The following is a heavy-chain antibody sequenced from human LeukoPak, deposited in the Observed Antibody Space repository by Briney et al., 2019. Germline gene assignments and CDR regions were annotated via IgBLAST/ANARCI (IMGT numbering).Heavy chain of an antibody. Sequence: SGGSLRLSCAASGFTFSSYAMHWVRQAPGKGLEWVSAISVSAGSTYYADSVKGRFTISRDNSKNTLYLQMNSLRAEDTAVYYCATGSVRYSASWYSQEGDYWGQGTLVTVSS. V-gene: IGHV3-23*01. CDR2: ISVSAGST. J-gene: IGHJ4*02. CDR1: GFTFSSYA. D-gene: IGHD6-13*01. CDR3: ATGSVRYSASWYSQEGDY.